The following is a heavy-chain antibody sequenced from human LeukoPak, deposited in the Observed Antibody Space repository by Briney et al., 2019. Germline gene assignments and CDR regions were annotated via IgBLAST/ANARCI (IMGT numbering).Heavy chain of an antibody. D-gene: IGHD1-26*01. V-gene: IGHV1-3*01. J-gene: IGHJ5*02. CDR1: GYTFTSYD. CDR3: ARDRWEGWFDP. CDR2: INAGNGNT. Sequence: ASVKVSCKASGYTFTSYDINWVRQATGQRLEWMGWINAGNGNTKYSQKFQGRVTITRDTSASTAYMELSSLRSEDTAVYYCARDRWEGWFDPWGQGTLVTVSS.